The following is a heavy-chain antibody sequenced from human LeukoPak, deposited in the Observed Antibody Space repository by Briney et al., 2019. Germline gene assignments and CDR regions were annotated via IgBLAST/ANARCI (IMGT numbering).Heavy chain of an antibody. CDR1: GFTFSSYG. V-gene: IGHV3-30*18. Sequence: GRSLRLSCAASGFTFSSYGMHWVRQAPGKGLEWVAVISYDGSNKYYADSVKGRFTISRDNSKNTLYLQMNGLRAEDTAVYYCAKDVELVYWGQGTLVTVSP. D-gene: IGHD6-6*01. CDR3: AKDVELVY. J-gene: IGHJ4*02. CDR2: ISYDGSNK.